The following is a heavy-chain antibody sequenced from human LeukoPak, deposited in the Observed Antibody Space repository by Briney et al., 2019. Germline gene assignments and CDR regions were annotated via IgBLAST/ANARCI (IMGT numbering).Heavy chain of an antibody. CDR2: ISGSGGST. V-gene: IGHV3-23*01. J-gene: IGHJ4*02. Sequence: PGGSLRLSCAASGFTFSSYTMSWVRQAPGKGLEWVSAISGSGGSTYNADSVKGRFTISRDNSKNTLYLQLNSLRDEDTAVYYCAKDRGNYYFDFWGQGTLVIVSS. CDR1: GFTFSSYT. CDR3: AKDRGNYYFDF. D-gene: IGHD3-10*01.